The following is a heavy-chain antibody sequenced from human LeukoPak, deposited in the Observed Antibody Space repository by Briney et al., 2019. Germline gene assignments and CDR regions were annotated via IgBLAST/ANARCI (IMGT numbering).Heavy chain of an antibody. D-gene: IGHD2-21*02. V-gene: IGHV3-7*01. Sequence: GGSLRLSCAASGFTFRSYWMSWVRQAPGKGLEWVANIKQDGSEKYYVDSVKGRFSISRDNAKNSLYLQMNSLRAEDTAVYYCARSGGGDQFDYWGQGTLVTVSS. J-gene: IGHJ4*02. CDR1: GFTFRSYW. CDR3: ARSGGGDQFDY. CDR2: IKQDGSEK.